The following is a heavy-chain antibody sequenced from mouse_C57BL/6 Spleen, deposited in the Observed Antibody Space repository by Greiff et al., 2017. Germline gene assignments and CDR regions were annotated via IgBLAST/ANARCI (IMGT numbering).Heavy chain of an antibody. D-gene: IGHD3-3*01. CDR2: IDPSDSET. V-gene: IGHV1-52*01. CDR1: GYTFTSYW. Sequence: VQLQQPGAELVRPGSSVKLSCKASGYTFTSYWMHWVKQRPIQGLEWIGNIDPSDSETHYTQKFKGKATLTVDKSSTTAYMQLSSLTSEDSAVYYSSRGAGSYAMWYRGQRISVTSS. CDR3: SRGAGSYAMWY. J-gene: IGHJ4*01.